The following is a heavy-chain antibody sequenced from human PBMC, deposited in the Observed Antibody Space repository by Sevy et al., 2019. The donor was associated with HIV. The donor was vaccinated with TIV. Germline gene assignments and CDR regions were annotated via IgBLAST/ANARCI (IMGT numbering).Heavy chain of an antibody. CDR3: ARGGTPSLDYYYYMDV. CDR2: IIPIFGTA. D-gene: IGHD3-16*01. J-gene: IGHJ6*03. Sequence: ASVKVSCKASGGTFSSYAISWVRQAPGQGLEWMGGIIPIFGTANYAQKFQGRVTITADESTSTAYMDLSSLRSDDTAVYYCARGGTPSLDYYYYMDVWGKGTTVTVSS. CDR1: GGTFSSYA. V-gene: IGHV1-69*13.